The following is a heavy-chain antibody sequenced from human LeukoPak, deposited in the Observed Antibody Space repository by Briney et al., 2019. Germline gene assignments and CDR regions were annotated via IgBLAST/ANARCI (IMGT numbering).Heavy chain of an antibody. V-gene: IGHV3-33*06. CDR3: AKDMDQGGSTGFDY. Sequence: GGSLRLSCAASGFTFRGYGMHWVRQAPGKGLEWVAVIWYDGSNKYYADSVKGRFTIPRDNSKNTPYLQMNSLRAEDTAVYYCAKDMDQGGSTGFDYWGQGTLVTVPS. J-gene: IGHJ4*02. CDR2: IWYDGSNK. CDR1: GFTFRGYG. D-gene: IGHD1-26*01.